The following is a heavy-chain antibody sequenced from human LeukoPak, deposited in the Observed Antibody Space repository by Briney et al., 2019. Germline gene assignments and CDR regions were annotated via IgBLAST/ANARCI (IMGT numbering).Heavy chain of an antibody. D-gene: IGHD6-19*01. CDR3: ASHTSVWSTLNY. J-gene: IGHJ4*02. CDR1: GFTFSNYD. CDR2: ISSGGNTI. V-gene: IGHV3-48*03. Sequence: GGSLRLSCAASGFTFSNYDMNWVRQVPGKGLEWLSYISSGGNTIYYADSVKGRLTISRDNAKKSLYLQMNSLRAEDTAVYFCASHTSVWSTLNYWGQGTLVTVSS.